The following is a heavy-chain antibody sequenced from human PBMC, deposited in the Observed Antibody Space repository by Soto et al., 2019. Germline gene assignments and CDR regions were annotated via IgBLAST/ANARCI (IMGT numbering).Heavy chain of an antibody. CDR3: ARSSHMTTVSYFDY. V-gene: IGHV3-30-3*01. CDR1: GFTFSSYA. CDR2: ISYDGSNK. D-gene: IGHD4-17*01. Sequence: SLRLSCAASGFTFSSYAMHWVRQAPGKGLEWVAVISYDGSNKYYADSVKGRFTISRDNSKNTLYLQMNSLRAEDTAVYYCARSSHMTTVSYFDYWGQGTLVTVSS. J-gene: IGHJ4*02.